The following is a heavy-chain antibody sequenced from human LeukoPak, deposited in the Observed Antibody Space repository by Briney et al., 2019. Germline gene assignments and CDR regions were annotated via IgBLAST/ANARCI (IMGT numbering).Heavy chain of an antibody. J-gene: IGHJ4*02. Sequence: ASVKVSCKASGYTFTSYGISWVRQAPGQGLEWMGWISGYNANTNYVQKLQGRVTMTTDTSTSTAYTELRSLRSDDTAMYYCARDRGYDILTGYNFDYWGQGTLVTVSS. V-gene: IGHV1-18*01. CDR3: ARDRGYDILTGYNFDY. CDR2: ISGYNANT. CDR1: GYTFTSYG. D-gene: IGHD3-9*01.